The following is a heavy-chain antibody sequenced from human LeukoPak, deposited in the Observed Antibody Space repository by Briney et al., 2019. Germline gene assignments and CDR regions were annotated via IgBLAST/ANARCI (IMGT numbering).Heavy chain of an antibody. D-gene: IGHD2-15*01. CDR3: AREKDIVVVVAAIMGERRTYNWFDP. CDR1: GGTFSSYA. Sequence: GSSVKVSCKASGGTFSSYAISWVRQAPGQGLEWMGGIIPIFGTANYAQKFQGRVTITADKSTSTAYMELSSLRSEDTAVYYRAREKDIVVVVAAIMGERRTYNWFDPWGQGTLVTVSS. J-gene: IGHJ5*02. V-gene: IGHV1-69*06. CDR2: IIPIFGTA.